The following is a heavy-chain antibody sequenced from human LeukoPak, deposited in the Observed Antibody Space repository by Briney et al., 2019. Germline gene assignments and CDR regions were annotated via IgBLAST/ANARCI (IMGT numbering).Heavy chain of an antibody. CDR1: GFTFSSYS. D-gene: IGHD3-10*01. Sequence: GGSLRLSCAASGFTFSSYSMNWVRQAPGKGLEWVSVISGSCGNTYYADSVKGRFTISRDNSKKTLYLQMNSLRAEDTAVYYCVKYREVVILIRGVISLTGKGFDLWGQGTLATVSP. CDR3: VKYREVVILIRGVISLTGKGFDL. CDR2: ISGSCGNT. J-gene: IGHJ4*02. V-gene: IGHV3-23*01.